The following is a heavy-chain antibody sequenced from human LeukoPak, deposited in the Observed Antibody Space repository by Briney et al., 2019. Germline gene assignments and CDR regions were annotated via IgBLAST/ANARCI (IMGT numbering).Heavy chain of an antibody. CDR3: ARDPHIAAAGTIFDY. D-gene: IGHD6-13*01. V-gene: IGHV3-48*02. Sequence: GGSLRLSCAVSGFTFSSCSMNWVRQAPGKGLEWVSYISSSSSTIYYADSVKGRFTISRDNAKNSLYLQMNCLRDEDSAVYYCARDPHIAAAGTIFDYWGQGTLVTVSS. CDR1: GFTFSSCS. J-gene: IGHJ4*02. CDR2: ISSSSSTI.